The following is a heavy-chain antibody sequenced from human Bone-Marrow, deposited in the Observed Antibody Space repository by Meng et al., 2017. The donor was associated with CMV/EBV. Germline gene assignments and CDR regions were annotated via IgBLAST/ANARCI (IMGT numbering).Heavy chain of an antibody. CDR1: GFSLSDHG. D-gene: IGHD2-21*01. CDR2: IRSKPYGGTT. Sequence: GESLKISCKVYGFSLSDHGINWVRQVPGKGLEWVSFIRSKPYGGTTEYAASVKGRFIISRDDSKGIAYLQMNSLKTEDTAVYYCARDLIFSPHYGMDVWGQGTTVTVSS. CDR3: ARDLIFSPHYGMDV. V-gene: IGHV3-49*04. J-gene: IGHJ6*02.